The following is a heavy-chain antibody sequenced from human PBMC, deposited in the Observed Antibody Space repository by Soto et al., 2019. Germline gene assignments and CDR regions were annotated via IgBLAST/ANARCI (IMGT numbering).Heavy chain of an antibody. Sequence: QVQLQESGPGLVKPSETLSLTCTVSGGSISSYYWSWIRQPPGKGLEWIGYIYYSGSTNYNPSLKSRVTISVDTSKNQFSLKLSSVTAADTDVYYCARFGSSWPYYYYGMDVWGQGTTVTVSS. D-gene: IGHD6-13*01. CDR1: GGSISSYY. CDR3: ARFGSSWPYYYYGMDV. J-gene: IGHJ6*02. V-gene: IGHV4-59*01. CDR2: IYYSGST.